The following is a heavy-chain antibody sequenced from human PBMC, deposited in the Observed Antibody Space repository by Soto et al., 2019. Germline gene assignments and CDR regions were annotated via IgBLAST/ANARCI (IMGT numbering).Heavy chain of an antibody. CDR2: VRGNSYGA. Sequence: GGSLRLSCAASGFMFENYAMIWVRQAPGKGLERVATVRGNSYGAYYADSVRGRFIISRDNSKNTMSLQLNSLRDDDTAIYYCAKGKSENGVDWLDPWGQGTVVTDSS. CDR3: AKGKSENGVDWLDP. D-gene: IGHD2-8*01. J-gene: IGHJ5*02. CDR1: GFMFENYA. V-gene: IGHV3-23*01.